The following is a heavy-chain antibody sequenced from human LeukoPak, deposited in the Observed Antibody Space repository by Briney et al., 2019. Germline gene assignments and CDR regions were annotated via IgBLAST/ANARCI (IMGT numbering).Heavy chain of an antibody. V-gene: IGHV4-34*01. CDR3: AGEEGVVWYDRDY. D-gene: IGHD3-3*01. CDR2: INHSGST. Sequence: SDTVSVTXAVYGGSFSGYYWSWIRQPPGKGLEWMREINHSGSTNYNPSLKSRVTISISASKNQSSLKQSSVTAPEATGYYCAGEEGVVWYDRDYWGQGTLVTVSS. CDR1: GGSFSGYY. J-gene: IGHJ4*02.